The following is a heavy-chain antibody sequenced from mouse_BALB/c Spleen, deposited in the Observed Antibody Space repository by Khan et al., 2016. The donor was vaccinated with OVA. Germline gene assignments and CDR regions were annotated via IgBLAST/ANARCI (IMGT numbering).Heavy chain of an antibody. CDR3: VRHAGGSSYYALDY. Sequence: EVQLVESGGGLVQPKGSLKLSCTASGFTFNTYAMNWVRQAPGKGLEWVARIRIKSNNYATYYADSVKDRFTISRDESQSMIYLQMNNLKTEDTAMYYCVRHAGGSSYYALDYWGQGTSVTVPS. J-gene: IGHJ4*01. V-gene: IGHV10-1*02. CDR1: GFTFNTYA. D-gene: IGHD1-1*01. CDR2: IRIKSNNYAT.